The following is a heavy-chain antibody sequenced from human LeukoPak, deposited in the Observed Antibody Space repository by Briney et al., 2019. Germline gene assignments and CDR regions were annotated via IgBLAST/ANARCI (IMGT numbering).Heavy chain of an antibody. D-gene: IGHD2/OR15-2a*01. CDR1: GFTFSSYG. CDR2: IRYDGSNK. Sequence: GGSLRLSCAASGFTFSSYGMHWVRQAPGKGLEWVAFIRYDGSNKYYADSVKGRFTISRDKAKNSLYLQMNSLRADDTSVYYCARGRPFPSHHYWGQGTLVTVSS. CDR3: ARGRPFPSHHY. V-gene: IGHV3-30*02. J-gene: IGHJ4*02.